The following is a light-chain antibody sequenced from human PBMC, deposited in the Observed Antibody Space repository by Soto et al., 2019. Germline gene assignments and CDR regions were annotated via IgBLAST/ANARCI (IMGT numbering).Light chain of an antibody. CDR1: FSNIGSNT. CDR2: RSN. Sequence: QSVLTQPPSASGTPGQRVTISCSGSFSNIGSNTVTWYQQLPGTAAKLLIYRSNQRPSGVPDRFSVSKSGTSASLAISGLQSDDEADYYCAVCDDSLNGVFGGGTKLTVL. J-gene: IGLJ2*01. CDR3: AVCDDSLNGV. V-gene: IGLV1-44*01.